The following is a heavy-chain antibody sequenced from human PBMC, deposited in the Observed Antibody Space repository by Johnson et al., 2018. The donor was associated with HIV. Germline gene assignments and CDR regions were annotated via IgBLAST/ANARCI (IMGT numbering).Heavy chain of an antibody. J-gene: IGHJ3*02. Sequence: QVQLVESGGGVVQPGRSLRLSCAASGFIFSSYGMHWVRQAPGKGLEWVAVIWYDGSNKYYVDSVKVRFTISRDNSKNTLYLQMNSLRAEDTAVYYCARSKLQFLAPDAFDIWGQGTMVTVSS. CDR1: GFIFSSYG. D-gene: IGHD1-1*01. V-gene: IGHV3-33*01. CDR2: IWYDGSNK. CDR3: ARSKLQFLAPDAFDI.